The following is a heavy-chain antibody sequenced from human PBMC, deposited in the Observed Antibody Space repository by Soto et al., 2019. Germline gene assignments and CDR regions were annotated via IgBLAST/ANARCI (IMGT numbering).Heavy chain of an antibody. D-gene: IGHD1-26*01. Sequence: GGSLRLSCAASGFTFSSYAMNWVRQAPGKGLEWVAVVSDSGRRTDCAESVKGRFTISRDSSKNTVYLEMNTLRAEDTAVYYCAKDRVAGAIADRFDSWGQGTLVTVSS. J-gene: IGHJ5*01. CDR2: VSDSGRRT. CDR3: AKDRVAGAIADRFDS. V-gene: IGHV3-23*01. CDR1: GFTFSSYA.